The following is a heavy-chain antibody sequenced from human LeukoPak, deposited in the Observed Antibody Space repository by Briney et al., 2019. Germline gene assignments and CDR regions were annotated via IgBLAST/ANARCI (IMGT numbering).Heavy chain of an antibody. CDR2: IYSGGST. CDR1: GFTVSSNY. CDR3: TGDVYQH. J-gene: IGHJ1*01. D-gene: IGHD1-14*01. V-gene: IGHV3-53*01. Sequence: AGGSLRLSCAASGFTVSSNYMSWVRQAPGKGLEWVSIIYSGGSTNYADSVKGRFTISRDNSKNTVYLQMNSLRAEDTAVYYCTGDVYQHWGQGTLVTVSS.